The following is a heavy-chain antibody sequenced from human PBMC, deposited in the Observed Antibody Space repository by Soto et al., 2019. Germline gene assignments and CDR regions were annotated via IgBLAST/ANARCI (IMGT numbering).Heavy chain of an antibody. V-gene: IGHV4-4*02. J-gene: IGHJ6*02. CDR3: ARDRVVVPAAYYYYYYGMDV. Sequence: SETLSLTCAVSGGSISSSNWGSWVGQPPGKGLEWIGEIYHIGSTNYNPSLKSRVTISVDKSKNQFSLKLSSVTAADTAVYYCARDRVVVPAAYYYYYYGMDVWGQGTTVTVSS. CDR2: IYHIGST. CDR1: GGSISSSNW. D-gene: IGHD2-2*01.